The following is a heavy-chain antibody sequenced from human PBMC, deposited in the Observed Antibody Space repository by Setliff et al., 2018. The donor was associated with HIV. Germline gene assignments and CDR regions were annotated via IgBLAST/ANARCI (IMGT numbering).Heavy chain of an antibody. J-gene: IGHJ4*02. D-gene: IGHD4-4*01. Sequence: GGSLRLSCAASGFTFSSYSMNWVRQAPGKGLEWVSSISSSSSYIYYADSVKGRFTISRDNVKNSLYLQMNSLRAEDTAVYYCAKTQTVITVYGPFDSWGQGTPVTVSS. V-gene: IGHV3-21*01. CDR1: GFTFSSYS. CDR2: ISSSSSYI. CDR3: AKTQTVITVYGPFDS.